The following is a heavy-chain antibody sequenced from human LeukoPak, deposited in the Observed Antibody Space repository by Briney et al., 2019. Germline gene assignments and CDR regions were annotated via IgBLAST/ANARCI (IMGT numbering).Heavy chain of an antibody. D-gene: IGHD5-18*01. CDR2: IYYSGST. J-gene: IGHJ4*02. CDR3: ARHGGYSYGYDY. V-gene: IGHV4-59*08. Sequence: SETLSLTCTVSGGSISSYYWSWIRQPPGKGLEWIGYIYYSGSTNYNPSLKSRVTISVDTSKNQFSLKLSSVTAADTAVHYCARHGGYSYGYDYWGQGTLVTVSS. CDR1: GGSISSYY.